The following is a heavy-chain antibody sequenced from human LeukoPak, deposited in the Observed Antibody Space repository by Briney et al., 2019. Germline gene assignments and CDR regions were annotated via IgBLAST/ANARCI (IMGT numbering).Heavy chain of an antibody. CDR3: AREGVATTFDY. V-gene: IGHV1-18*01. CDR1: GYTFTRFG. J-gene: IGHJ4*02. D-gene: IGHD1-26*01. Sequence: ASVKVSCKASGYTFTRFGISWVRQAPGQMLEWMGWISAYNGNTNYAQKLQGRVTMTTDTSTTTAYMELRSLRSDDTAVYYCAREGVATTFDYWGQGTLVTVSS. CDR2: ISAYNGNT.